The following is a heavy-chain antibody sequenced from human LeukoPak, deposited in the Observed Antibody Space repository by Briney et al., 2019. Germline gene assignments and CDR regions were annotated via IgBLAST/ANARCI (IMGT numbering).Heavy chain of an antibody. CDR3: ARARWISSAPIAAAGTVSSYYFDY. CDR1: GYSISSGYY. CDR2: IYHSGST. D-gene: IGHD6-13*01. Sequence: SETLSLTCTVSGYSISSGYYWGWIRQPPGKGLEWIGSIYHSGSTYYNPSLKSRVTMSVDTSKNQFSLKLSSVTAADTAVYYCARARWISSAPIAAAGTVSSYYFDYWGQGTLVTVSS. V-gene: IGHV4-38-2*02. J-gene: IGHJ4*02.